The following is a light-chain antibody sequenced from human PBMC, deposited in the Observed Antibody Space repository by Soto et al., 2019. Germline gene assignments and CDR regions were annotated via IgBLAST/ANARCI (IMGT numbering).Light chain of an antibody. CDR2: GAS. V-gene: IGKV3-15*01. CDR3: QQYDYWPRT. CDR1: QSISSS. J-gene: IGKJ1*01. Sequence: EIGLTQSPATLSLSPGESATLSCMASQSISSSKLACCQQNPGQAPRLLMYGASNRATGIPARFSGSGSGTEFTLTISSLQSEDFAVYYCQQYDYWPRTFGQGTKVDIK.